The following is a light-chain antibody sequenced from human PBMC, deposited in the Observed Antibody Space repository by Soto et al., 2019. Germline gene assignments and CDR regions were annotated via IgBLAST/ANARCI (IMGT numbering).Light chain of an antibody. CDR1: QSLVHSDGNTY. CDR3: MQATLWPYS. J-gene: IGKJ2*01. Sequence: DVVMTQSPLSLPVTLGQPASISCRSSQSLVHSDGNTYLNRFQQRPGQSPRRLIYKVFDRDSGVPDRFSGSGSGTDFTLKISRVEAEDVGVYFCMQATLWPYSLGQGTRLEIK. V-gene: IGKV2-30*02. CDR2: KVF.